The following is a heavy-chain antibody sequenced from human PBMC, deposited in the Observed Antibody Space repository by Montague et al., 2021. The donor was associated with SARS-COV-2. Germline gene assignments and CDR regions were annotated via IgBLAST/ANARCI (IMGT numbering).Heavy chain of an antibody. CDR1: GGSISSSTYY. Sequence: SETLSLTCTVSGGSISSSTYYWGWIRQPPGKWLDWIGSIYYSGSTYYNPSLKSRVTISVDTSKNQFSLKLSSVTAADTAVYYCARHGWGWLRLLSHFDYWGQGTLVTVSS. D-gene: IGHD5-12*01. CDR2: IYYSGST. CDR3: ARHGWGWLRLLSHFDY. J-gene: IGHJ4*02. V-gene: IGHV4-39*01.